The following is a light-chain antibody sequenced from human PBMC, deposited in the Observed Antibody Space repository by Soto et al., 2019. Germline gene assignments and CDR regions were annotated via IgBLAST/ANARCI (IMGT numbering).Light chain of an antibody. Sequence: DIQMPQSPSSVSASVGDRVTITCRASQGLSSYLAWYQQKPGKAPKLLIYAASNLQSGVPSRFSGSGSGTDFTLTISSLQPEDLATYFCLSGHSRPFGGGTKVEIK. V-gene: IGKV1-12*02. CDR1: QGLSSY. CDR3: LSGHSRP. CDR2: AAS. J-gene: IGKJ4*01.